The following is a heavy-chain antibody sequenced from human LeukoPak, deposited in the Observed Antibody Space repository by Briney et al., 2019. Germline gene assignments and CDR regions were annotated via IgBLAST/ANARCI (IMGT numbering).Heavy chain of an antibody. CDR2: IYYSGSM. CDR3: ASGESGTFDN. V-gene: IGHV4-59*08. J-gene: IGHJ4*02. Sequence: SETLSLTCTVSGGSITSYYWSWIRQPPGKGLEWIGYIYYSGSMNKNPSLKNRVTMSVDTSKKQFSLKLSSVTAADTAMYYCASGESGTFDNWGQGTLVTVSS. D-gene: IGHD1-14*01. CDR1: GGSITSYY.